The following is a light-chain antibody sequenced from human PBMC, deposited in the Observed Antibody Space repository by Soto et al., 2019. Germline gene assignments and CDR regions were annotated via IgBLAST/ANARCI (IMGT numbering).Light chain of an antibody. CDR3: QQCDSSSWT. Sequence: IVMTQSPATLSVSPGERATLSCRASQSVSGNLAWYQQKPGQAPRLLIYGASRRATGIPDRFSGSGSGTDFTLTISRLEPEDFAVYYCQQCDSSSWTFGQGTKVDIK. CDR2: GAS. CDR1: QSVSGN. V-gene: IGKV3-20*01. J-gene: IGKJ1*01.